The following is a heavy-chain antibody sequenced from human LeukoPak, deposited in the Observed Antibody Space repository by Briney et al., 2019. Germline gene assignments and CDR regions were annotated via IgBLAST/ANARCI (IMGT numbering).Heavy chain of an antibody. J-gene: IGHJ4*02. Sequence: SETLSLTCTVSGGSISSSSYYWGWIRQPPGKGLEWIGSIYYSGSTYYNPSLKSRVTISVDTSKNQFSLKLSSVTAADTAVYYCARARGVVRGLDYWGQGTLVTVSS. CDR1: GGSISSSSYY. V-gene: IGHV4-39*07. D-gene: IGHD3-10*01. CDR2: IYYSGST. CDR3: ARARGVVRGLDY.